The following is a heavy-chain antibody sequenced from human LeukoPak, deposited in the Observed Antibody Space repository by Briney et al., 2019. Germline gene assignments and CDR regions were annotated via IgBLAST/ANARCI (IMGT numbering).Heavy chain of an antibody. CDR3: ARQRGYSYGFGY. CDR2: ISSSSSYI. D-gene: IGHD5-18*01. CDR1: GFTFSSYS. Sequence: GGSLRLSCAASGFTFSSYSMNWVRQAPGKGLEWVSSISSSSSYIYYADSVKGRFTLSRDNAKNSLYLQMNSLRAEDTAVYYCARQRGYSYGFGYWGQGTLVTVSS. V-gene: IGHV3-21*01. J-gene: IGHJ4*02.